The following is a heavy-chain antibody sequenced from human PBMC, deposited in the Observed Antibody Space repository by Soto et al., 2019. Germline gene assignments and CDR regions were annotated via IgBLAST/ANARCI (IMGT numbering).Heavy chain of an antibody. CDR3: ARIPQYCSSTSCYVGYYYYGMDV. Sequence: SGPTLVNPTQTLTLTCTFSGFSLSTSGMCVSWIRQPPGKALEWLALIDWDDDKYYSTSLKTRLTISKDTSKNQVVLTMTNMDPVDTATYYCARIPQYCSSTSCYVGYYYYGMDVWGQGTTVTVSS. V-gene: IGHV2-70*01. CDR2: IDWDDDK. D-gene: IGHD2-2*01. J-gene: IGHJ6*02. CDR1: GFSLSTSGMC.